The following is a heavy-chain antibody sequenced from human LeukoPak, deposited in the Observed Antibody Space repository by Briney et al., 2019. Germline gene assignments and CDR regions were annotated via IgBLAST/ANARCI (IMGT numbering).Heavy chain of an antibody. CDR1: GFTFSSYG. J-gene: IGHJ6*02. D-gene: IGHD2-8*01. V-gene: IGHV3-33*01. CDR2: IWYDGSNK. Sequence: GGSVRLSCAVSGFTFSSYGMHWVRQAPGKGLEWVAVIWYDGSNKYYADSVKGRFTISRDNSKNTLYLQMNSLRAEDTAEYYCARARGYCTNGVCPDYYYSMDVWGQGTTVSVSS. CDR3: ARARGYCTNGVCPDYYYSMDV.